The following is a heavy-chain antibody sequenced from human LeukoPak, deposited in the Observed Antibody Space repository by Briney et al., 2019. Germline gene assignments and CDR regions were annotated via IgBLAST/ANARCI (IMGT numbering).Heavy chain of an antibody. J-gene: IGHJ4*01. CDR2: INYSGNT. D-gene: IGHD4-11*01. Sequence: PSETLSLTRAVSGDAIISYYSSWIRQPPGKGLEWMGYINYSGNTNYNPSLKSRVTISVDTSKNQFSLRLTSVTAADTAVYYCAREGRQDYIYLDGWWHRSLVTVSS. V-gene: IGHV4-59*01. CDR1: GDAIISYY. CDR3: AREGRQDYIYLDG.